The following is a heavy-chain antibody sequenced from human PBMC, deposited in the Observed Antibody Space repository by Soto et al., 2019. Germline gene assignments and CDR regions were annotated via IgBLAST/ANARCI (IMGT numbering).Heavy chain of an antibody. J-gene: IGHJ5*02. CDR3: VLLADGKFDL. D-gene: IGHD6-19*01. Sequence: EVLLLGSGGGLVQPGGSLRLSCSASGFNFDSNSMAWVRQAPGKGLEYVAAISATSHRIFHADPLKGRFTISRDNSRNRFYLDMMSLRAVDTALYYCVLLADGKFDLWGQGTLVIVSS. CDR2: ISATSHRI. V-gene: IGHV3-23*01. CDR1: GFNFDSNS.